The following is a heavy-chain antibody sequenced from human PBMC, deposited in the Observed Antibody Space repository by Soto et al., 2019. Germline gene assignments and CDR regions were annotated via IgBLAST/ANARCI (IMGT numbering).Heavy chain of an antibody. D-gene: IGHD6-13*01. Sequence: QVQLVQSGAEVKKPGASVKVSCKASGYTFTSYGISWVRQAPGQGLEWMGWISAYNGNTNYAQKLQGRVTITTDTATNTPYMELRRLTADPTAVYYWARSIAAAVDSDYSGQVTLFTVSS. CDR3: ARSIAAAVDSDY. CDR2: ISAYNGNT. V-gene: IGHV1-18*01. J-gene: IGHJ4*02. CDR1: GYTFTSYG.